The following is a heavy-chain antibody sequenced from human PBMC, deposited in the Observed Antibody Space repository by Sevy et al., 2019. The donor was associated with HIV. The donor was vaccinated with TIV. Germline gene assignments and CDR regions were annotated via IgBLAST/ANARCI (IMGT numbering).Heavy chain of an antibody. V-gene: IGHV4-59*01. CDR3: ARAIGVWSPRPFDY. Sequence: SETLSLTCTVSSGSINNYYWNWVRQPPGKGLEWIGYIDDSGTTKYNASLERRVTMSVDTSKSHFSLRLSSVTAADTAIYYCARAIGVWSPRPFDYWGQGALVTVSS. J-gene: IGHJ4*02. CDR2: IDDSGTT. CDR1: SGSINNYY. D-gene: IGHD2-8*02.